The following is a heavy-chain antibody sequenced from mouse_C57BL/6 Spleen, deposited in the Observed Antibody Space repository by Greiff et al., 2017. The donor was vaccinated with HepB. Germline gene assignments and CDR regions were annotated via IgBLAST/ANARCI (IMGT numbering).Heavy chain of an antibody. D-gene: IGHD2-5*01. CDR3: ARGDYSNHFDY. CDR1: GYAFSSSW. CDR2: IYPGDGDT. Sequence: VQLVESGPELVKPGASVKISCKASGYAFSSSWMNWVKQRPGKGLEWIGRIYPGDGDTNYNGKFKGKATLTADKSSSTAYMQLSSLTSEDSAVYFCARGDYSNHFDYWGQGTTLTVSS. J-gene: IGHJ2*01. V-gene: IGHV1-82*01.